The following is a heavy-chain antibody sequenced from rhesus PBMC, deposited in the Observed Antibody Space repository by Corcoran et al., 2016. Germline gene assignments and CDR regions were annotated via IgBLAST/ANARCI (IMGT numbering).Heavy chain of an antibody. V-gene: IGHV4-93*01. J-gene: IGHJ4*01. Sequence: QVQLQESGLAVVQPSATLSLTCAVSGGSISRRYLWLCILQSPGNVQEWLGGKEGRGGRTEYNPALKNRDTIPKDTSKNEVSLKRSSVTAADTAGYYCARRGSSGWVSYLDYWGQGVLVTVSS. CDR1: GGSISRRYL. D-gene: IGHD6-31*01. CDR2: KEGRGGRT. CDR3: ARRGSSGWVSYLDY.